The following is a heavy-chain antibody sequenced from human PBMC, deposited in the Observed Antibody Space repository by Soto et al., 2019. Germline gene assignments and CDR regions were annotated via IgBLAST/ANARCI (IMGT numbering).Heavy chain of an antibody. D-gene: IGHD2-15*01. J-gene: IGHJ4*02. V-gene: IGHV1-46*01. CDR3: ARVGKYCSGGSCALDY. Sequence: QVQLVQSGAEVKKPGASVKVSCKASGYTFTSYYMHWVRQAPGQGLEWMGIINPSGGSTSYAQKFHGRVTMTRDTSTRTVYMELSSLSSEDTAVYHCARVGKYCSGGSCALDYWGQGTLVTVSS. CDR2: INPSGGST. CDR1: GYTFTSYY.